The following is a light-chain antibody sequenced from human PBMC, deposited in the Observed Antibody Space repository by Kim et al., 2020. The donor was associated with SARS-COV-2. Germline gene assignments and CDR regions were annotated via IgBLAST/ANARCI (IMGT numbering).Light chain of an antibody. V-gene: IGLV2-23*03. CDR1: SSDVGSYNL. CDR3: CSYAGSSTFAYV. CDR2: EGS. J-gene: IGLJ1*01. Sequence: ITISCTGTSSDVGSYNLVSWYQQHPGKAPKLMIYEGSKRPSGVSNRFSGSKSGNTASLTISGLQAEDEADYYCCSYAGSSTFAYVFGTGTKVTVL.